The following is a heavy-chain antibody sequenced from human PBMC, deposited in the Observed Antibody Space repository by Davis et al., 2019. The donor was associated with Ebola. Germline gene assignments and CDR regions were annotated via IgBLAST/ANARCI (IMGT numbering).Heavy chain of an antibody. CDR2: LITNFATA. CDR1: SDTFSRHT. CDR3: AGASFGYNSGWYADY. J-gene: IGHJ4*02. D-gene: IGHD6-19*01. V-gene: IGHV1-69*05. Sequence: SLQVSCKPSSDTFSRHTTIWVRHASAQGLVSTGGLITNFATAHYAQRFQGRLTITTDTSASTVYLNLTSLRSDDTAVFYCAGASFGYNSGWYADYWGPGTLVTVSS.